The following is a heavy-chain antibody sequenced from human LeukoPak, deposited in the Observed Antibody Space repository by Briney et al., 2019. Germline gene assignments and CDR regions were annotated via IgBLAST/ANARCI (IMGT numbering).Heavy chain of an antibody. Sequence: NTSETLSLTCTASGGSISSYYWSWIRQPAGKGLEWIGRIYTSGSTNYNPSLKSRVTMSVDTSKNQFSLKLSSVTAADTAVYYCARTGDARYYFDYWGQGTLVTVSS. CDR3: ARTGDARYYFDY. D-gene: IGHD1-26*01. J-gene: IGHJ4*02. V-gene: IGHV4-4*07. CDR2: IYTSGST. CDR1: GGSISSYY.